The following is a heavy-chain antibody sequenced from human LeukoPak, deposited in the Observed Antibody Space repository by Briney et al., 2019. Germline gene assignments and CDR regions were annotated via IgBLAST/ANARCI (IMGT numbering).Heavy chain of an antibody. J-gene: IGHJ4*02. CDR2: ISGSGGST. CDR1: GFTFSDYS. V-gene: IGHV3-23*01. D-gene: IGHD6-13*01. CDR3: AKDPPAAGPVDGFFGY. Sequence: PGGSLRLSCAASGFTFSDYSMSWVRQAPGKGLEWVSAISGSGGSTYYADSVKGRFTISRDNSKNTLYLQMNSLRAEDTAVYYCAKDPPAAGPVDGFFGYWGQGTLVTVSS.